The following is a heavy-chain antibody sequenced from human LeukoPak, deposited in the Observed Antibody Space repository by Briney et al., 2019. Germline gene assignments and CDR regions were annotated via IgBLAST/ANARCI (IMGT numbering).Heavy chain of an antibody. V-gene: IGHV4-59*01. CDR1: GGSISIYY. D-gene: IGHD1-7*01. CDR3: AREGTKRTFDY. CDR2: IYYSGST. J-gene: IGHJ4*02. Sequence: SETLSLTCTVSGGSISIYYWSWIRQPPGKGLEWIGYIYYSGSTNYNPSLKSRVTISVDTSKNQFSLKLSSVTAADTAVYYCAREGTKRTFDYWGQGTLVTVSS.